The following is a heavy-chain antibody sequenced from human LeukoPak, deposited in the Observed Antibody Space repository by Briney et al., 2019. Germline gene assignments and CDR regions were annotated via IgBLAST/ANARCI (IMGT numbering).Heavy chain of an antibody. D-gene: IGHD3-9*01. V-gene: IGHV3-48*03. CDR1: GFSFSSYP. Sequence: GGSLRLSCAASGFSFSSYPMNWVRQAPGKGPEWVSHISSDGNTEYYADAPRGRFTMSRDNAKNSLFLQINSLRAEDTAVYYCARDTLNGPFVISLDYWGQGALVTVSS. J-gene: IGHJ4*02. CDR2: ISSDGNTE. CDR3: ARDTLNGPFVISLDY.